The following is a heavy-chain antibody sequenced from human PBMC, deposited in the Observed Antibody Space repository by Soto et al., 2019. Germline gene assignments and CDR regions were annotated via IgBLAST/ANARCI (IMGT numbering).Heavy chain of an antibody. Sequence: QVLLVQSGAEVRKPGASVKVSCKASGYTFIRYTMHWVRQAPGQRLEWMGWINAGNGNTKYSQKFQGRVTITRDASASTVYMDLGSLRSEDTAVYYCARGPPDYDLLTEFYSYNGMDVWGQGTTVTVSS. V-gene: IGHV1-3*01. J-gene: IGHJ6*02. D-gene: IGHD3-9*01. CDR1: GYTFIRYT. CDR3: ARGPPDYDLLTEFYSYNGMDV. CDR2: INAGNGNT.